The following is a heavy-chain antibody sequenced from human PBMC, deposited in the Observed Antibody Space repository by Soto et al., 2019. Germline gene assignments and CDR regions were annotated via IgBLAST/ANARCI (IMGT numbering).Heavy chain of an antibody. V-gene: IGHV4-59*01. CDR2: IYYSGST. J-gene: IGHJ5*02. CDR3: ARSPLDGYTPGWFDP. CDR1: GGSISSYY. Sequence: PSETLSLTCTVSGGSISSYYWSWIRQPPGKGLEWIGYIYYSGSTNYNPSLKSRVTISVDTSKNQFSLKLSSVTAADTAVYYCARSPLDGYTPGWFDPWGQGTLVTVSS. D-gene: IGHD5-12*01.